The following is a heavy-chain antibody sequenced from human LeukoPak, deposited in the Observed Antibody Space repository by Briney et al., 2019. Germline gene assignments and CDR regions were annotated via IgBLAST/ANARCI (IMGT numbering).Heavy chain of an antibody. CDR1: GFTFGDYG. J-gene: IGHJ6*03. V-gene: IGHV3-20*04. CDR2: INWNGGST. CDR3: AKSGRNYYYYYMDV. D-gene: IGHD2-15*01. Sequence: GGSLRLSCAASGFTFGDYGMSWVRQAPGKGLEWVSGINWNGGSTGYADSVKGRFTISRDNAKNSLYLQMNSLRAEHTALYYCAKSGRNYYYYYMDVWGKGTTVTVSS.